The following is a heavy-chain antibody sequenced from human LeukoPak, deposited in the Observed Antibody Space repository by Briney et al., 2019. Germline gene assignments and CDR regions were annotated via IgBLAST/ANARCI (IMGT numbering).Heavy chain of an antibody. CDR3: ARDLPGPGIAAHLEGVADAFDI. Sequence: PGGSLRLSCAASGFSFDAYTMHWVRQAPGKGLEYVSAISSNGGSTYYANSVRGRFTISRDNAKNSLYLQMNSLRAEDTAVYYCARDLPGPGIAAHLEGVADAFDIWGQGTMVTVSS. CDR2: ISSNGGST. CDR1: GFSFDAYT. J-gene: IGHJ3*02. D-gene: IGHD6-13*01. V-gene: IGHV3-64*01.